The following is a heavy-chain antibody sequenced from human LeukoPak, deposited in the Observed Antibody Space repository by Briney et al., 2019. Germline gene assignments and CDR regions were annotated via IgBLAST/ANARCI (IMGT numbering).Heavy chain of an antibody. D-gene: IGHD3-16*01. V-gene: IGHV4-39*01. CDR1: GGSISSSSYY. CDR2: IYYSGST. Sequence: KPSETLSLTCTVSGGSISSSSYYWGWIRQPPGKRLEWIGSIYYSGSTYYNPSLKSRVTISVDTSKNQFSLKLSSVTAADTAVYYCARHVVATFGFDPWGQETLVTVSS. CDR3: ARHVVATFGFDP. J-gene: IGHJ5*02.